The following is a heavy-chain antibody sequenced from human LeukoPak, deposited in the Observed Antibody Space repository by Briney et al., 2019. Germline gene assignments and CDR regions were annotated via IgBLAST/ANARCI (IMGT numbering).Heavy chain of an antibody. CDR2: ISSSSSYI. D-gene: IGHD6-6*01. CDR3: ANYRIAFDRQSIAARGIDY. CDR1: GFTFSSYS. J-gene: IGHJ4*02. V-gene: IGHV3-21*01. Sequence: GGSLRLSCAASGFTFSSYSMNWVRQAPGKGLEWVSSISSSSSYIYYADSVKGRFTISRDNSKNTLYLQMNSLRAEDTAVYYCANYRIAFDRQSIAARGIDYWGQGTLVTVSS.